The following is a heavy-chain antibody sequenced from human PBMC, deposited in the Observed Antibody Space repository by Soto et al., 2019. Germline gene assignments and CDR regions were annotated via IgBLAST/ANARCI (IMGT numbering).Heavy chain of an antibody. V-gene: IGHV3-23*01. CDR1: GFTFSSYA. Sequence: EVQLLESGGGLVQPGGSLRLSCAASGFTFSSYAMSWVRQAPGKGLEWVSAIGGSGGSTYYADSVKGRFTISRDNSKNTLYLQMNSLRAEDTAVYYCAKDDGAIVAPNWFDPWGQGTLVTVSS. D-gene: IGHD2-15*01. CDR3: AKDDGAIVAPNWFDP. CDR2: IGGSGGST. J-gene: IGHJ5*02.